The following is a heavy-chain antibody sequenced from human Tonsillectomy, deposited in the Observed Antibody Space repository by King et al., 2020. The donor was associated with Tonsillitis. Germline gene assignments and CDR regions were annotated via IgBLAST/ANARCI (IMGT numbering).Heavy chain of an antibody. Sequence: VQLVESGGGVVQPGGSLRLSCAASGFSFSTCGMHWVRQAPGKGLEWVAFIRYDGSNKYYADSVKGRFTIFRDNSKKTLYLQMHSLRAEDTAVYYCAKDETGGDSGYDYGDYFDYWGQGILVTVSS. CDR1: GFSFSTCG. D-gene: IGHD5-12*01. J-gene: IGHJ4*02. CDR2: IRYDGSNK. CDR3: AKDETGGDSGYDYGDYFDY. V-gene: IGHV3-30*02.